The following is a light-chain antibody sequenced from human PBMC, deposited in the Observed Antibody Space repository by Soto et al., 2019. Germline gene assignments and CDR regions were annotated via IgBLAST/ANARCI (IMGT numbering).Light chain of an antibody. CDR2: GAS. V-gene: IGKV3-20*01. CDR1: QSVSSNY. Sequence: EIVLTQSPGTLSLSPGERATLSCRASQSVSSNYLAWYQQRPGQAPRLLIYGASSRATGIPDRFSGSGSGTDFTLTISRLEPADFAVYYCQQYGTSPTWTFGPGTRVEIK. J-gene: IGKJ1*01. CDR3: QQYGTSPTWT.